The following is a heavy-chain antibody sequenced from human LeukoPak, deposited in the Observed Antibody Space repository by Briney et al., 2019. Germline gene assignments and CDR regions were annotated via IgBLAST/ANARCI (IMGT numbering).Heavy chain of an antibody. V-gene: IGHV1-69*05. D-gene: IGHD5-12*01. J-gene: IGHJ3*02. CDR1: GGTFSSYA. CDR2: IIPTFGTA. Sequence: GASVKVSCKASGGTFSSYAISRVRQAPGQGLEWMGGIIPTFGTANYAQKFQGRVTITTDESTSTAYMELSSLRSEDTAVYYCARDRGYSGYDKGAFDIWGQGTMVTVSS. CDR3: ARDRGYSGYDKGAFDI.